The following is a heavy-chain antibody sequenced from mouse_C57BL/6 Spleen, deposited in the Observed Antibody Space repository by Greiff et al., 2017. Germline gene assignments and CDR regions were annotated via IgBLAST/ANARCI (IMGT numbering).Heavy chain of an antibody. CDR3: TRGGTTVVEDAMDY. J-gene: IGHJ4*01. CDR2: ISSGGDYI. CDR1: GFTFSSYA. Sequence: EVMLVESGEGLVKPGGSLKLSCAASGFTFSSYAMSWVRQTPEKRLEWVAYISSGGDYIYYADTVKGRFTISRDNARNTLYLQMSSLKSEDTAMYYCTRGGTTVVEDAMDYWGQGTSVTVSS. D-gene: IGHD1-1*01. V-gene: IGHV5-9-1*02.